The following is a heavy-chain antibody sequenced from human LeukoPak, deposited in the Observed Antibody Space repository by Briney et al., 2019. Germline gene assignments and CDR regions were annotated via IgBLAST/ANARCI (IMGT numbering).Heavy chain of an antibody. J-gene: IGHJ4*02. D-gene: IGHD4-17*01. CDR2: IYHSGSP. CDR3: ARAVTNIDY. V-gene: IGHV4-38-2*01. Sequence: PSETLSLTCAVSGYSISSGYYWGWIRQPPGKGLEWIGSIYHSGSPYYNPSLKSRVTISVDTSKNQFSLKLSSVTAADTAVYYCARAVTNIDYWGQGTLVTVSS. CDR1: GYSISSGYY.